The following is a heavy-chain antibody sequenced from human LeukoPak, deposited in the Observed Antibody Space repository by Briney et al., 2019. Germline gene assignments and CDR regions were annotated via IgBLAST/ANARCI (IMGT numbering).Heavy chain of an antibody. CDR2: INHSGGT. CDR1: GGSFSGYY. V-gene: IGHV4-34*01. CDR3: ARGSGGYSYGYGAFDI. J-gene: IGHJ3*02. D-gene: IGHD5-18*01. Sequence: SETLSLTCAVYGGSFSGYYWSWIRQPPGKGLEWIGEINHSGGTNYNPSLKSQVTISVDTSKNQFSLKLSSVTAADTAVYYCARGSGGYSYGYGAFDIWGQGTMVTVSS.